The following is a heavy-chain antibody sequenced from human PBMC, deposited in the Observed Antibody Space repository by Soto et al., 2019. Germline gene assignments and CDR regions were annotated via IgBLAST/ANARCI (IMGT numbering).Heavy chain of an antibody. J-gene: IGHJ4*02. CDR3: ATRGKLSYDSSGYYYVRFDY. CDR1: GGSIGTYY. D-gene: IGHD3-22*01. CDR2: IYHSGST. Sequence: PSETLSLTCSVSGGSIGTYYWSWIRQPPGKGPEWIGYIYHSGSTNFNPSLKSRVTLSLDTSKNHFSMKLTSVTAADTAVYSCATRGKLSYDSSGYYYVRFDYWGQGNLVTVYS. V-gene: IGHV4-59*12.